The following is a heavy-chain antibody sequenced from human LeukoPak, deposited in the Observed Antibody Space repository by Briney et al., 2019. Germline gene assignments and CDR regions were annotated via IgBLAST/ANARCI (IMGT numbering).Heavy chain of an antibody. Sequence: SETLSLTCTVSGGSISSHYWSWIRQPPGKGLEWIGYIYYSGSTNYNPSLKSRVTISVDTSKNQFSLKLSSVTAADTAVYYCARRLSMREDAFDIWGQGTMVTVSS. V-gene: IGHV4-59*11. CDR2: IYYSGST. D-gene: IGHD2-8*01. CDR3: ARRLSMREDAFDI. CDR1: GGSISSHY. J-gene: IGHJ3*02.